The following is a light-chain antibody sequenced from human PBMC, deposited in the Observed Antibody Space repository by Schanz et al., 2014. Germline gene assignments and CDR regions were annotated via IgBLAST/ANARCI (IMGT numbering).Light chain of an antibody. Sequence: QSALTQPASVSGSPGQSITISCTGTSSDVGDYNYVSWYQHHPGKAPKVIIYDVSDRPSGVSNRFSGSKSGNTASLTISGLQPEDEADYYCISYTSSRTKGVFGGGTKLTVL. J-gene: IGLJ3*02. CDR2: DVS. CDR3: ISYTSSRTKGV. V-gene: IGLV2-14*03. CDR1: SSDVGDYNY.